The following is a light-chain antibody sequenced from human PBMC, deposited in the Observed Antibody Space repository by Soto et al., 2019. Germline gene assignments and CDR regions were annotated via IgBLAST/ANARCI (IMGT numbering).Light chain of an antibody. V-gene: IGKV1-5*03. J-gene: IGKJ1*01. CDR3: QHYNSYPEA. Sequence: DIQMTQSPSTLSGSVGDRVTITCRASQTISSCLAWYQQKPGKAPKLLIYKASTLKSGVPSRFSGSGSGTEFTLTISSLQPDDFATYYCQHYNSYPEAFGQGTKVELK. CDR2: KAS. CDR1: QTISSC.